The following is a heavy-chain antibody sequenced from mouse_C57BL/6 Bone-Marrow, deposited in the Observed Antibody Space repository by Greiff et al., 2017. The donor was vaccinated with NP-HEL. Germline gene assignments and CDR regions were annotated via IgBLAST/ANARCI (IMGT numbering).Heavy chain of an antibody. V-gene: IGHV1-9*01. CDR3: AREGGYYYGSSGGFAY. D-gene: IGHD1-1*01. J-gene: IGHJ3*01. CDR1: GYTFTGYW. CDR2: ILPGSGST. Sequence: VKLMESGAELMKPGASVKLSCKATGYTFTGYWIEWVKQRPGHGLEWIGEILPGSGSTNYNEKFKGKATFTADTSSNTAYMQLSSLTTEDSAIYYWAREGGYYYGSSGGFAYWGQGTLVTVSA.